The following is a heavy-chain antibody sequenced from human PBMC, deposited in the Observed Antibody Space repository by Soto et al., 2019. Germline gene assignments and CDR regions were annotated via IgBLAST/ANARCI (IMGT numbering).Heavy chain of an antibody. V-gene: IGHV3-30*04. CDR2: ISYDGSNK. J-gene: IGHJ3*02. CDR3: ASQDRPGNDDAFDI. Sequence: GGSLRLSCAASGFTFSSYAMHWVRQAPGKGLEWVAVISYDGSNKYYADSVKGRFTISRNNSKNTLYLQMNSLRAEDTAVYFCASQDRPGNDDAFDIWGQGTMVTVSS. CDR1: GFTFSSYA. D-gene: IGHD2-15*01.